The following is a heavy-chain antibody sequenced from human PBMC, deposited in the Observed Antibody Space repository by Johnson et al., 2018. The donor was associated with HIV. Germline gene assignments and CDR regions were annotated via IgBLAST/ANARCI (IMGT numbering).Heavy chain of an antibody. CDR3: ARGPHEVVVVAATSAVDI. V-gene: IGHV3-30-3*01. Sequence: QVQLVESGGGVVQPGRSLRLSCAASGFTFSSYAMYWVRQAPGKGLEWVAVISYDGSNKYYADSVKGRFTISRDNSKNTLYLQMNSLRAEDTAVYYCARGPHEVVVVAATSAVDIWGQGTMVTVSS. D-gene: IGHD2-15*01. J-gene: IGHJ3*02. CDR2: ISYDGSNK. CDR1: GFTFSSYA.